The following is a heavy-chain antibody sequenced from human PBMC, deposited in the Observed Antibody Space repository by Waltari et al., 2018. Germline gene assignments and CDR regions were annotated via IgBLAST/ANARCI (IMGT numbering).Heavy chain of an antibody. V-gene: IGHV3-9*01. J-gene: IGHJ4*02. CDR1: GFTFDDYA. CDR3: AKDIGKRRQQLDVDFDY. Sequence: EVQLVESGGGLVQPGRSLRLSCAASGFTFDDYAMHWVRQAPGKGLEWVSGISWNSGSIGYADSVKGRFTISRDNAKNSLYLQMNSLRAEDTALYYCAKDIGKRRQQLDVDFDYWGQGTLVTVSS. D-gene: IGHD6-13*01. CDR2: ISWNSGSI.